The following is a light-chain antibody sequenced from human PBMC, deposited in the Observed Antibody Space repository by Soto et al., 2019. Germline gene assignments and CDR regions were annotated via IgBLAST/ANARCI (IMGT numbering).Light chain of an antibody. Sequence: QSALTQPRSVSGSPGQSVTISCTGTSSDVGTYDFVSWYQQHPGKAPRLMIFDVSERPSGVPDRFSGSKSGNTASLTIYGLQADDEADYYFCLYAVTFYVCGTGTKLTVL. CDR1: SSDVGTYDF. CDR2: DVS. V-gene: IGLV2-11*01. J-gene: IGLJ1*01. CDR3: CLYAVTFYV.